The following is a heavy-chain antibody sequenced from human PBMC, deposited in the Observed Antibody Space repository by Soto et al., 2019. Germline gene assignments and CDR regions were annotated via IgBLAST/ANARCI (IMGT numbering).Heavy chain of an antibody. CDR1: GFTFSDYY. V-gene: IGHV3-11*01. CDR3: ARAPRGGQQLAHYFDY. CDR2: ISSSGSTI. J-gene: IGHJ4*02. Sequence: GGSLRLSCAASGFTFSDYYMSWIRQAPGKGLEWVSYISSSGSTIYYADSVKGRFTISRDNAKNSLYLQMNSLRAEDTAVYYCARAPRGGQQLAHYFDYWGQGTLVTVSS. D-gene: IGHD6-13*01.